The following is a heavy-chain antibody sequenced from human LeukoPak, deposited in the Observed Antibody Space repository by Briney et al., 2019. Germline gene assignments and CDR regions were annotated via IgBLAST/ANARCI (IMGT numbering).Heavy chain of an antibody. CDR3: ARGENSKTYPVSGY. J-gene: IGHJ4*02. V-gene: IGHV3-30*03. Sequence: GKSLRLSCVASGFTFSSYGMHWVRQAPGKGKEWVAVISSDGSSKYYTDSVKGRVTIARDNSKNTLYLQMNSLRAEDTAVYYCARGENSKTYPVSGYWGQGTLVTVSS. CDR1: GFTFSSYG. CDR2: ISSDGSSK. D-gene: IGHD2/OR15-2a*01.